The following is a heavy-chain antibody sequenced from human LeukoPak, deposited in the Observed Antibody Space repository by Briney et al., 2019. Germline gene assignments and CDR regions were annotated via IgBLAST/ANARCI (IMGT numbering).Heavy chain of an antibody. CDR2: TRNKANSYST. J-gene: IGHJ4*02. CDR3: ATDYPTDY. Sequence: GGSLRLSCAASGFTLCDYYMDWVRQAPGKGLEWVGRTRNKANSYSTEYAASVKGRFTISRDDSKNSVYLQMNSLKIEDTAVYYCATDYPTDYWGQGALVTVSS. V-gene: IGHV3-72*01. D-gene: IGHD4-11*01. CDR1: GFTLCDYY.